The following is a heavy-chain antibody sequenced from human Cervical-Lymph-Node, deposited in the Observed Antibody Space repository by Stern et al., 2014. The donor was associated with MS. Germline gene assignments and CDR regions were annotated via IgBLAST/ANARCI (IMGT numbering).Heavy chain of an antibody. CDR3: AAEPMYYSDSVGAFDI. V-gene: IGHV1-58*01. D-gene: IGHD3-22*01. CDR2: IVVGSGTT. J-gene: IGHJ3*02. Sequence: QLVESGPEVKKPGTSVKVSCKASGFTFTSSAVQWVRQARGPRLAWIGWIVVGSGTTNYAQKFQERVTITRDMSTSTAYMELSSLRSEDTAVYYCAAEPMYYSDSVGAFDIWGQGTMVTVSS. CDR1: GFTFTSSA.